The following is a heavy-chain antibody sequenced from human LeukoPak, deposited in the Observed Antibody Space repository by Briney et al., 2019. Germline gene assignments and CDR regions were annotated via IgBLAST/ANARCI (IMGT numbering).Heavy chain of an antibody. CDR1: GYTFTGYY. D-gene: IGHD3-3*01. J-gene: IGHJ4*02. CDR2: INPNSGGT. V-gene: IGHV1-2*02. CDR3: ARDLDLVFGVVPFDY. Sequence: ASVKVSCKASGYTFTGYYMHWVRRAPGQGLEWMGWINPNSGGTNYAQKFQGRVTMTRDMSISTAYMELSRLRSDDTAVYYCARDLDLVFGVVPFDYWGQGTLVTVSS.